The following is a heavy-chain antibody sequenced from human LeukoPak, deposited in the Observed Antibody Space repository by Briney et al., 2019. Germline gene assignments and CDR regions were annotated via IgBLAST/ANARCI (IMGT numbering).Heavy chain of an antibody. D-gene: IGHD1-14*01. CDR2: ISSSGSTI. CDR3: TKDRSGRETGNQRDDY. J-gene: IGHJ4*02. CDR1: GFTFSSYE. V-gene: IGHV3-48*03. Sequence: GGSLRLSCAASGFTFSSYEMNWVRQAPGKGLECVSYISSSGSTIYYADSVKGRFTISRDNSRSTLYLQMNSLRADDTAVYFCTKDRSGRETGNQRDDYWGQGTLVTVSS.